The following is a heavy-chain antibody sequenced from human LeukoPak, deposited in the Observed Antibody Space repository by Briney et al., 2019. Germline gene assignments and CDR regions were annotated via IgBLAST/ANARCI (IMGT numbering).Heavy chain of an antibody. CDR1: GYSFTSYW. D-gene: IGHD3-16*01. V-gene: IGHV5-51*01. J-gene: IGHJ6*02. Sequence: GESLKISCKGSGYSFTSYWIGWMRQMPGKGLEWMGIIYPGDSDTRYSPSFQGQVTISADKSISTAYLQWSSLKASDTAMYYCARTLGPADDYYYGMDVWGQGTTVTVSS. CDR3: ARTLGPADDYYYGMDV. CDR2: IYPGDSDT.